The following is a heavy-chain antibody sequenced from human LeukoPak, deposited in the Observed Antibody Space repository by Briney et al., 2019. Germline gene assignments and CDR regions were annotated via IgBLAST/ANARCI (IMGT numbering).Heavy chain of an antibody. CDR2: ISSSLSTI. J-gene: IGHJ4*02. D-gene: IGHD6-13*01. CDR1: GFTFSTYS. Sequence: PGGSLRLSCAASGFTFSTYSMNWVRQAPGKGLEWVSYISSSLSTIYYADSVKGRFTISRDNAKNSLYLQMNSLRAEDTAVCYCASKALRAAAGTFSYWGQGTLVTVSS. V-gene: IGHV3-48*04. CDR3: ASKALRAAAGTFSY.